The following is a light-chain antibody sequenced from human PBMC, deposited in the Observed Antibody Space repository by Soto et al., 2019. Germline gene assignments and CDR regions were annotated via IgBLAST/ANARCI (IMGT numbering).Light chain of an antibody. Sequence: EIVMTQSPATLSVSPGERATLSCRASQRIDTSLAWYQQRPGQAPRLLLYNAATRATGIPARFSGRGFGTEFTLTISRLEAEDFAVYYCHQYGSSPRTFGQGTKVDIK. CDR1: QRIDTS. J-gene: IGKJ1*01. CDR3: HQYGSSPRT. V-gene: IGKV3-15*01. CDR2: NAA.